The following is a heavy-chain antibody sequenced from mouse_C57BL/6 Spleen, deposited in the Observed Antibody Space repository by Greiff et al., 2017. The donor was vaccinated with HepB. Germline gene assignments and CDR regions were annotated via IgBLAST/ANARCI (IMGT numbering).Heavy chain of an antibody. Sequence: EVQVVESGGGLVKPGGSLKLSCAASGFTFSSYAMSWVRQTPEKRLEWVATISDGGSYTYYPDNVKGRFTISRDNAKNNLYLQMSHLKSEDTAMYYCARELGGPMDYWGQGTSVTVSS. CDR3: ARELGGPMDY. J-gene: IGHJ4*01. CDR2: ISDGGSYT. CDR1: GFTFSSYA. V-gene: IGHV5-4*01. D-gene: IGHD4-1*01.